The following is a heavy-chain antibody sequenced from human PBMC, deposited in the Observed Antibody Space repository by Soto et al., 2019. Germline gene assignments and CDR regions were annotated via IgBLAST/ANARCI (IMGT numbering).Heavy chain of an antibody. CDR2: INHSGST. CDR1: GGSFSGYY. CDR3: ARGRLLAVAGPDDY. J-gene: IGHJ4*02. Sequence: QVQLQQWGAGLLKPSETLSLTCAVYGGSFSGYYWSWIRQPPGKGLEWIGEINHSGSTNYNPSLKSRVTISVDTSKNQFSLKLSSVTAADTAVYYCARGRLLAVAGPDDYWGQGTLVTVSS. D-gene: IGHD6-19*01. V-gene: IGHV4-34*01.